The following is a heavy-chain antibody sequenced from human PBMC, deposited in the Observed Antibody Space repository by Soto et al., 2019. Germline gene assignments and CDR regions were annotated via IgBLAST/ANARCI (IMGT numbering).Heavy chain of an antibody. Sequence: VQLLESGGGLVQPGGSLRLSCAASGFTFSSYAMSWVRQAPGKGLEWVAVIWYDGSNKYYADSVKGRFTISRDNSKNTLYLQMNSLRAEDTAVYYCARDEGYCSGGSCYSYNYYYYGMDVWGQGTTVTVSS. CDR3: ARDEGYCSGGSCYSYNYYYYGMDV. CDR1: GFTFSSYA. CDR2: IWYDGSNK. J-gene: IGHJ6*02. V-gene: IGHV3-33*08. D-gene: IGHD2-15*01.